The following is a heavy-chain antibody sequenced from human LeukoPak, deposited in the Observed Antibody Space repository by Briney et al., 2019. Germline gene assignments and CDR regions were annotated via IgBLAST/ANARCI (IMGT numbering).Heavy chain of an antibody. D-gene: IGHD6-13*01. CDR1: GGSFSGYY. J-gene: IGHJ4*02. CDR3: AREGYSSSWYDFDY. V-gene: IGHV4-34*01. Sequence: PLETLSLTCAVYGGSFSGYYWSWIRQPPGKGLEWIGEINHSGSTNYNPSLKSRVTISVDTSKNQFSLKLSSVTAADTAVYYCAREGYSSSWYDFDYWGQGTLVTVSS. CDR2: INHSGST.